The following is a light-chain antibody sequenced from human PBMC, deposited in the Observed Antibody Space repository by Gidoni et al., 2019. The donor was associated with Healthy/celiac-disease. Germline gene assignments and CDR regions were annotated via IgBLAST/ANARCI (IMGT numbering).Light chain of an antibody. CDR1: HIVSSSY. V-gene: IGKV3-20*01. Sequence: EIVLTQSPGTLSLSPGESATLSCRASHIVSSSYLAWYQQKPGQAPRLLNYGASSRSTGIPDWFSGSGSATDFTLTICRLEPEDFAVYYCQQYGSSLALTFXGXTKLVIK. CDR3: QQYGSSLALT. CDR2: GAS. J-gene: IGKJ4*01.